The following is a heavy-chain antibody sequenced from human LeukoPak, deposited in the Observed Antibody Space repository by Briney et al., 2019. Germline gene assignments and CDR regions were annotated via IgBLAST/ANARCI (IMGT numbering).Heavy chain of an antibody. D-gene: IGHD3-9*01. CDR3: ARGNLRYFDWLSTPNWFDP. CDR2: MNPNSCNT. J-gene: IGHJ5*02. Sequence: GASVKVSCKASGYTFTSYDINWVRQATGQGLEWMGWMNPNSCNTGYAQKFQGRVTMTRNTSISTAYMELSSLRSEDTAVYYCARGNLRYFDWLSTPNWFDPWGQGTLVTVSS. CDR1: GYTFTSYD. V-gene: IGHV1-8*01.